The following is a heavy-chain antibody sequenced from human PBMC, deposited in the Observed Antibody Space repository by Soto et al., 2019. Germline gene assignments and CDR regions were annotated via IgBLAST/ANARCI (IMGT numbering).Heavy chain of an antibody. Sequence: SETLSLTCTVSGGSIISDYWSWIRQPPGKGLEWIGYISYSGSTNYNPSLKSLVTISVDTSKNQFSLKLSSVTAADAAVYYCTRVLSGSSPFDYWGQGTLVTVSS. CDR1: GGSIISDY. D-gene: IGHD1-26*01. J-gene: IGHJ4*02. V-gene: IGHV4-59*01. CDR2: ISYSGST. CDR3: TRVLSGSSPFDY.